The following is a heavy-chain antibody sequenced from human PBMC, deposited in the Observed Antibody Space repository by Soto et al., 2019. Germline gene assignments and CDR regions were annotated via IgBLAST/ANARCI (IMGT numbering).Heavy chain of an antibody. J-gene: IGHJ6*02. CDR3: ARSIEARRVYSYGMDV. CDR1: GFTFSSYW. CDR2: IKQDGSEK. Sequence: GGSLILSCAASGFTFSSYWMSWVRQAPGKGLEWVANIKQDGSEKYYVDSVKGRFTISRDNAKNSLYLQMNSLRAEDTAVYYCARSIEARRVYSYGMDVPAQGTTLTISS. D-gene: IGHD6-6*01. V-gene: IGHV3-7*05.